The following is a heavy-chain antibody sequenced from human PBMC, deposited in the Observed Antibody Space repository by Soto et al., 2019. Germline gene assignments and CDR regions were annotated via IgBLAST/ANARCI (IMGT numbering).Heavy chain of an antibody. Sequence: QVQLVQSGAEVKKPGSSVKVSCKASGGTFSSYAISWVRQAPGQGLEWMGGIIPIFGTANYAQKFQGRVKTTADESTSTAYMELSSLRSEDTAVYYCATYPRGRGYYYGMDVWGQGTTVTVSS. CDR3: ATYPRGRGYYYGMDV. D-gene: IGHD1-26*01. V-gene: IGHV1-69*12. CDR2: IIPIFGTA. CDR1: GGTFSSYA. J-gene: IGHJ6*02.